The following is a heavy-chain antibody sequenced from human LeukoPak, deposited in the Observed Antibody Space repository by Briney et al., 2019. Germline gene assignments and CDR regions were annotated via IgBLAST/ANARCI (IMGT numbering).Heavy chain of an antibody. V-gene: IGHV1-18*01. J-gene: IGHJ4*02. CDR1: GYTFTSYG. CDR2: ISAYNGNT. Sequence: GASVKVSCKASGYTFTSYGISWVRQAPGQGLEWMGWISAYNGNTNYAQKLQGRVTMTTDTSTSTAYMELRSLRSDGTAEYYCARDLYYKWLRLGGVWGQGTLVTVSS. D-gene: IGHD5-12*01. CDR3: ARDLYYKWLRLGGV.